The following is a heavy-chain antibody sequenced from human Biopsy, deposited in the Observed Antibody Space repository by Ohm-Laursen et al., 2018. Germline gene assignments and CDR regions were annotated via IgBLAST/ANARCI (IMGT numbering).Heavy chain of an antibody. CDR2: IFYSGII. J-gene: IGHJ5*02. CDR3: ARHPTGFWFDP. CDR1: GGSVSSNTNY. Sequence: TLSLTWTVSGGSVSSNTNYWAWIRQPPGKGLEWIGSIFYSGIIYYNPSLKSRVSISVDTSKNQLSLNLNSVTAADTAVYYCARHPTGFWFDPWGQGTLVIVSS. V-gene: IGHV4-39*01.